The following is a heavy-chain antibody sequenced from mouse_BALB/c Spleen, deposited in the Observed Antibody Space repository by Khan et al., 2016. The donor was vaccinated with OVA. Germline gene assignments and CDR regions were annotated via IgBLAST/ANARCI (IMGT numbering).Heavy chain of an antibody. CDR3: ARGGYGSPFAY. CDR1: GYTFTSFW. CDR2: IDPSKSET. D-gene: IGHD1-1*01. V-gene: IGHV1S127*01. Sequence: QVQLQQSGPELVRPGASVKMSCKASGYTFTSFWIHWVKQRPGQGLEWIGMIDPSKSETRLNQKFKDKATLNVDKSSNTAYMQLSRLTSEGSAVYYFARGGYGSPFAYWGQGTLVTVSA. J-gene: IGHJ3*01.